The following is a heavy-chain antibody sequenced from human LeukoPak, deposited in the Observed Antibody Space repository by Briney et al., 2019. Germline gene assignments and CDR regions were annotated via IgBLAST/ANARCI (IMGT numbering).Heavy chain of an antibody. J-gene: IGHJ4*02. D-gene: IGHD3-10*01. V-gene: IGHV3-30-3*01. CDR2: ISRDGSNK. CDR3: ARALLRGVIGYLDN. CDR1: GFPFSNYG. Sequence: GGSLRLSCAASGFPFSNYGIHWVRQAPGKGPEWVAVISRDGSNKNYADSVKGRFTISRDNSKNTVYLQINSLRPEGTAVYHCARALLRGVIGYLDNWGQGTLVTVSS.